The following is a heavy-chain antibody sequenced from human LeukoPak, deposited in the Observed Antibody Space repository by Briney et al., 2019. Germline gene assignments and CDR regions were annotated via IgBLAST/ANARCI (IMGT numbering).Heavy chain of an antibody. CDR1: GFTFSSYG. CDR3: AKNYLTPLYCSSTSCHDAFDI. CDR2: IRYDGSNK. J-gene: IGHJ3*02. Sequence: GGSLRLSCAASGFTFSSYGMHWVRQAPGKGLEWVAFIRYDGSNKYYADSVKGRFTISRDNSKNTLYPQMNSLRAEDTAVYYCAKNYLTPLYCSSTSCHDAFDIWGQGTMVTVSS. V-gene: IGHV3-30*02. D-gene: IGHD2-2*01.